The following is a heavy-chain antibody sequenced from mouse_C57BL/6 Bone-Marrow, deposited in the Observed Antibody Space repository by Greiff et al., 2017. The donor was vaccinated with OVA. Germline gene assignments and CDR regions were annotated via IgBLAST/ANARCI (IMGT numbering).Heavy chain of an antibody. V-gene: IGHV1-82*01. CDR2: IYPGDGDT. J-gene: IGHJ2*01. D-gene: IGHD2-2*01. CDR1: GYAFSSSW. CDR3: ARWLPTRDYFDY. Sequence: QVQLKESGPELVKPGASVKISCKASGYAFSSSWMNWVKQRPGKGLEWIGRIYPGDGDTNYNGKFKGKATLTADKSSSTAYMQLSSLTSEDSAVYFWARWLPTRDYFDYWGQGTTLTVSS.